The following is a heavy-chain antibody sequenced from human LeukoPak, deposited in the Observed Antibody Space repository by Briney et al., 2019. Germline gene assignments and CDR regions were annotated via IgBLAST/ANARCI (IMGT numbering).Heavy chain of an antibody. CDR1: GYTFTNYA. J-gene: IGHJ5*02. D-gene: IGHD3-3*01. Sequence: ASVKVSCKASGYTFTNYAISWVRQAPGQGLEWMGWISGYNGNTNYAQKLQGRVTMTTDTSTGTAYMELRSLRSDDTAVYYCARGLELLTRRHTWFDPWGQGTLVTVSS. V-gene: IGHV1-18*01. CDR2: ISGYNGNT. CDR3: ARGLELLTRRHTWFDP.